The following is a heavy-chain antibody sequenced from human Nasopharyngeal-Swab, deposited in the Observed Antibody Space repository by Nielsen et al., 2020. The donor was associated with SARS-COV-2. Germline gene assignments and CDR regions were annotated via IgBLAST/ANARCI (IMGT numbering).Heavy chain of an antibody. D-gene: IGHD5-12*01. CDR2: IDPSGGST. J-gene: IGHJ4*02. Sequence: WVGQAPGQGLEWMGIIDPSGGSTNYAQKFRGRVTISADRSTTTSYLELSSLRSEDTAIYYCAREGEYGAYDAPDYWGQGTLVTVSS. CDR3: AREGEYGAYDAPDY. V-gene: IGHV1-46*01.